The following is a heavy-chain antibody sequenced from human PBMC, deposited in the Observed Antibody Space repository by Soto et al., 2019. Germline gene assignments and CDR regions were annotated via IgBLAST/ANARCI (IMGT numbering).Heavy chain of an antibody. CDR3: AREPGAAAVTSDY. D-gene: IGHD6-13*01. Sequence: ASVKVSCKASGYTFTSYGISWVRQAPGQGLEWMGWISAYNGNTNYAQKLQGRVTMTTDTSTSIAYIELRSLRSDDTAVYYCAREPGAAAVTSDYWGQGTLVTVSS. CDR1: GYTFTSYG. CDR2: ISAYNGNT. V-gene: IGHV1-18*01. J-gene: IGHJ4*02.